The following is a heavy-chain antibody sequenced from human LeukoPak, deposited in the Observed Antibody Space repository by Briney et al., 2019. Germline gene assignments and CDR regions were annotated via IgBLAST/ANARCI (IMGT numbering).Heavy chain of an antibody. CDR1: GFTFSSYW. CDR2: IKTDGSQI. J-gene: IGHJ6*03. D-gene: IGHD2-15*01. Sequence: GGSLRLSCVASGFTFSSYWMTWVRQAPGKGLEWVANIKTDGSQIYYVDSVKGRFTISRDNAKNSLYLQMNSLRAEDTAVYYCARGDKGYCSGGSCYGYYYYYYMDVWGKGTTVTVSS. V-gene: IGHV3-7*01. CDR3: ARGDKGYCSGGSCYGYYYYYYMDV.